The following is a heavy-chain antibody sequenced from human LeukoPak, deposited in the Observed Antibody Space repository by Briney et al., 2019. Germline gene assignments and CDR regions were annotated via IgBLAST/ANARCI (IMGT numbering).Heavy chain of an antibody. J-gene: IGHJ6*03. CDR3: ARVYYYDSSGYYYAGVYYYYMDV. CDR2: IYYSGST. V-gene: IGHV4-39*07. Sequence: SETLSLTCTVSGGSISSSSYYWGWIRQPPGKGLEWIGSIYYSGSTYYNPSLKSRVTISVDTSKNQFSLKLSSVTAADTAVYYCARVYYYDSSGYYYAGVYYYYMDVWGKGTTVTVSS. D-gene: IGHD3-22*01. CDR1: GGSISSSSYY.